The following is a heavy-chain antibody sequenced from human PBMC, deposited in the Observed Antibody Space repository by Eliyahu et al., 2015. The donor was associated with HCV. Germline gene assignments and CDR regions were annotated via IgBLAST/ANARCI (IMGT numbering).Heavy chain of an antibody. CDR3: ARDLAQPYCSGGSCYYEGTYGMDV. J-gene: IGHJ6*02. CDR1: XFTFSXHG. Sequence: QVQLVESGGGVVQPGRSLRPSCAASXFTFSXHGMGWERXALGWYDGSXKYYADSVKGXFTISRDNSKNTLYLQMNSLRAEDTAVYYCARDLAQPYCSGGSCYYEGTYGMDVWGQGTTVTVSS. V-gene: IGHV3-33*01. CDR2: GWYDGSXK. D-gene: IGHD2-15*01.